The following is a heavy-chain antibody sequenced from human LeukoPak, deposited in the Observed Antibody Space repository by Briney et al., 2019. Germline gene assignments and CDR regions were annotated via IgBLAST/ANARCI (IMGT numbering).Heavy chain of an antibody. V-gene: IGHV4-59*12. CDR1: GGSISSYY. D-gene: IGHD3-10*01. CDR2: IYYSGST. J-gene: IGHJ4*02. CDR3: ARPRITMVRGVLGHPFDY. Sequence: SETLSLTCTVSGGSISSYYWSWIRQPPGKGLEWIGYIYYSGSTNYNPSLKSRVTISVDTSKNQFSLKLSSVTAADTAVYYCARPRITMVRGVLGHPFDYWGQGTLVTVSS.